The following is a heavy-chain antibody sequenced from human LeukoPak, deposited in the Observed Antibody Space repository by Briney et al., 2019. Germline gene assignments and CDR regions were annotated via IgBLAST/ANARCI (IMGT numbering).Heavy chain of an antibody. CDR1: GGSISSSY. Sequence: SETLSLTCIVSGGSISSSYWSWIRQPAGKGLEWIGRMYSSESANYNPSLKSRVTMSVDMSKNQFSLRLISVTAADTAVYYCARDRPWGMVRGVIIWGQGTLVTVSS. D-gene: IGHD3-10*01. CDR3: ARDRPWGMVRGVII. V-gene: IGHV4-4*07. J-gene: IGHJ4*02. CDR2: MYSSESA.